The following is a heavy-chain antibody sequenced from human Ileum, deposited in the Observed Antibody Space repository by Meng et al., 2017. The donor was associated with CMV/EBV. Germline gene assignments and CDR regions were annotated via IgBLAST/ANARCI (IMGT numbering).Heavy chain of an antibody. CDR2: ISAYNGNT. D-gene: IGHD3-3*01. CDR1: GYTFTSYG. CDR3: ARDKKLPSYDFWSGYYTPGYFDY. V-gene: IGHV1-18*01. J-gene: IGHJ4*02. Sequence: ASVKVSCKASGYTFTSYGISWVRQAPGQGLEWMGWISAYNGNTNDAQTLQGRVTMTTDTSTSTAYMALRSLRSDDTAVYYCARDKKLPSYDFWSGYYTPGYFDYWGQGNLVPVSS.